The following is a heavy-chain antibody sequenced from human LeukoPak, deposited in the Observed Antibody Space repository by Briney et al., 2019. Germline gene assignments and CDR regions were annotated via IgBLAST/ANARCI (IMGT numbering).Heavy chain of an antibody. J-gene: IGHJ5*02. D-gene: IGHD3-22*01. CDR2: IYYSGST. CDR1: GGSVSSGSYY. CDR3: ARGGGYYDSSGYYA. V-gene: IGHV4-61*01. Sequence: PSETLSLTCTVSGGSVSSGSYYWSWIRQPPGKGPEWIGYIYYSGSTNYNPSLKSRVTISVDTSKNQFSLKLSSVTAADTAVYYCARGGGYYDSSGYYAWGQGTLVTVSS.